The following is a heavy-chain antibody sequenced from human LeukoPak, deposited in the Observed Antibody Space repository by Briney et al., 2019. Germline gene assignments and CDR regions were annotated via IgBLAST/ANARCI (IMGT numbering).Heavy chain of an antibody. CDR3: ARVGSGNTYGYGDY. CDR2: FYNGINT. V-gene: IGHV3-66*01. D-gene: IGHD5-18*01. Sequence: PGGSLRLSCAATGLTVSSNYMSWVRPAPGKGLEWVSVFYNGINTYYADSVKGRFTTSRDNSKNTLYLQMNSLRVEDTAVYFCARVGSGNTYGYGDYWGQGTLVTVSS. J-gene: IGHJ4*02. CDR1: GLTVSSNY.